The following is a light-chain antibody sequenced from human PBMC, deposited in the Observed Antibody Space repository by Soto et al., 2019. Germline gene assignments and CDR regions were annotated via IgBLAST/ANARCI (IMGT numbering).Light chain of an antibody. CDR2: EVT. CDR3: SSYTNINTRACV. CDR1: SGDIGSYNR. V-gene: IGLV2-14*01. Sequence: QSVLTQPASVSGSPRQSITISCTGTSGDIGSYNRVSWYQQHPGKAPKLIIYEVTDRPSGVSNRFSGSKSGNTASLTISGLQAEDEAEYSCSSYTNINTRACVFGTGTKVTVL. J-gene: IGLJ1*01.